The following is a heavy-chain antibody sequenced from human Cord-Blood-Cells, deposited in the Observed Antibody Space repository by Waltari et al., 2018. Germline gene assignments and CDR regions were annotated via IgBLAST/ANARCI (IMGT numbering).Heavy chain of an antibody. D-gene: IGHD3-22*01. CDR3: ARDLDYYDSSGYYYFDY. V-gene: IGHV1-69*10. J-gene: IGHJ4*02. CDR1: GGTFSSYA. CDR2: NIPILGIA. Sequence: QVQLVQSGAEVKKPGSSVKVSCKASGGTFSSYAISWVRQAPGQGLEWMGGNIPILGIANYEQKFQGRVTITAEKSTSTAYMELRSLRSEETAVYYCARDLDYYDSSGYYYFDYWGQGTLVTVSS.